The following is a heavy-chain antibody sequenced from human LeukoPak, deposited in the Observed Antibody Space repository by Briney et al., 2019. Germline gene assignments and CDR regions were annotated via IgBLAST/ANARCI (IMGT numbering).Heavy chain of an antibody. CDR1: GFTFSSYA. J-gene: IGHJ6*02. V-gene: IGHV3-23*01. D-gene: IGHD6-19*01. CDR3: ARERIAVAGTSGMDV. Sequence: HPGGSLRLSCAASGFTFSSYAMSWVRQAPGKGLEWVSAISGSGGSTYYADSVKGRFTISRDNAKNSLYLQMNSLRAEDTAVYYCARERIAVAGTSGMDVWGQGTTVTVSS. CDR2: ISGSGGST.